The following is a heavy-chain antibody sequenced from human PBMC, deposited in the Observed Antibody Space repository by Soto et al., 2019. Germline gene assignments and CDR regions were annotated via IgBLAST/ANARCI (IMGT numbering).Heavy chain of an antibody. CDR3: ARSGGSSSSWELDY. CDR2: INHSGST. J-gene: IGHJ4*02. D-gene: IGHD6-13*01. Sequence: LSLTCAVYGGSFSGYYWSWIRQPPGKGLEWIGEINHSGSTNYNPSLKSRVTISVDTSKNQFSLKLSSVTAADTAVYYCARSGGSSSSWELDYWGQGTLVTVSS. CDR1: GGSFSGYY. V-gene: IGHV4-34*01.